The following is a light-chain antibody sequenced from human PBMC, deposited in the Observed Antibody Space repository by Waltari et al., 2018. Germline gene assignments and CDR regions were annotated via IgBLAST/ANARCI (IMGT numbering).Light chain of an antibody. V-gene: IGKV1-5*03. J-gene: IGKJ4*01. CDR1: KSMSNW. CDR2: KAC. CDR3: EQYYSYSLRT. Sequence: CRGSKSMSNWLAWYDQRPGKAPKFLMYKACTLESGVPSRFSGSGSGTEFTLTISSLQPDHFATDYGEQYYSYSLRTFGGGTKVEIK.